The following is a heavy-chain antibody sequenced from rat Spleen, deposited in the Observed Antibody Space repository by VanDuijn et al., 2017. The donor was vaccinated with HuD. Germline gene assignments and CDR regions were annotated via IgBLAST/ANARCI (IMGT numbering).Heavy chain of an antibody. Sequence: EVQLVESGGGLVQPGRSLKLSCAASGFTFSNYDMAWVHQTPTKGLEWVASISYDGGSTYYRDSVKGRFTISRENAKSTLYLQMNSLRSDDTATYYCARGVADYWGQGTLVTVSS. CDR1: GFTFSNYD. V-gene: IGHV5S23*01. D-gene: IGHD4-3*01. J-gene: IGHJ3*01. CDR2: ISYDGGST. CDR3: ARGVADY.